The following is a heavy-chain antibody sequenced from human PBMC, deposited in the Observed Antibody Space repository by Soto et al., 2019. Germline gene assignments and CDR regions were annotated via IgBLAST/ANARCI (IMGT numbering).Heavy chain of an antibody. D-gene: IGHD3-10*01. CDR1: GFTFTSYA. Sequence: ASVKVSCKSSGFTFTSYAIHWLHQAPGQRPQWMGWINGGSGNTKYSQDFQGRVTFTRDTFATTAYLEPSSLRSEDTAVYYCARVPPWGNSAGDYYIQHYDSWGQGTPVTVSS. CDR3: ARVPPWGNSAGDYYIQHYDS. J-gene: IGHJ4*02. CDR2: INGGSGNT. V-gene: IGHV1-3*01.